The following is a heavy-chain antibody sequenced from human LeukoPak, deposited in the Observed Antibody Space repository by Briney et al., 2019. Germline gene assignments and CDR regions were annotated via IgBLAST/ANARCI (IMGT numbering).Heavy chain of an antibody. CDR2: ISGSGGST. V-gene: IGHV3-23*01. D-gene: IGHD4-17*01. CDR3: AKSTVTTDY. J-gene: IGHJ4*02. Sequence: GGSLRLSCAASGFTVSDNYMTWVRQAPGKGLEWVSAISGSGGSTYYADSVKGRFTISRDNSKNTLYLQMNSLRAEDTAVYYCAKSTVTTDYWGQGTLVTVSS. CDR1: GFTVSDNY.